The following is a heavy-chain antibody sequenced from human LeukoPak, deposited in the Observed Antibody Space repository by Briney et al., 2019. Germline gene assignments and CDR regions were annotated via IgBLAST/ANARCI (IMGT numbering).Heavy chain of an antibody. CDR3: ARGVIAVAGHNWFDP. Sequence: ASVKVSCKASGYTFTGYYMHWVRQAPGQGLEWMGWINPNSGGTNYAQKFQGRVTMTRDTSISTAYMELSRLRSEDTAVYYCARGVIAVAGHNWFDPWGQGTLVTVSS. J-gene: IGHJ5*02. CDR2: INPNSGGT. D-gene: IGHD6-19*01. CDR1: GYTFTGYY. V-gene: IGHV1-2*02.